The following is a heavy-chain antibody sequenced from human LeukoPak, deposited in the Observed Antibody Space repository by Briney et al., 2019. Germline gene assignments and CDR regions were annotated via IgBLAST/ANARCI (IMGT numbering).Heavy chain of an antibody. J-gene: IGHJ4*02. D-gene: IGHD4-17*01. V-gene: IGHV1-2*02. CDR3: ARDRADGDLDF. Sequence: ASVKVSCKASGYTFTGYYMHWVRQAPGQGLEWMGWINPNSGVINYAQKFQGRVTMTRDASISTAYMELSRLRSDDTAVYYCARDRADGDLDFWGQGTLVTVSS. CDR2: INPNSGVI. CDR1: GYTFTGYY.